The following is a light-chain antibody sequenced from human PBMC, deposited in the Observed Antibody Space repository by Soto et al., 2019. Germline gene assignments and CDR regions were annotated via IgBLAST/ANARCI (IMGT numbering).Light chain of an antibody. V-gene: IGKV3D-20*02. CDR1: QSVSSSY. J-gene: IGKJ4*01. CDR3: QHRSSWPLT. CDR2: GAS. Sequence: EIVLTQSPGTLSLSPGERATLSCRASQSVSSSYLAWYQQKPGQAPRLLIYGASTRATGIPARFSGSGSGTEFSLTISSLEPEDFAVYYCQHRSSWPLTFGGGTKVDI.